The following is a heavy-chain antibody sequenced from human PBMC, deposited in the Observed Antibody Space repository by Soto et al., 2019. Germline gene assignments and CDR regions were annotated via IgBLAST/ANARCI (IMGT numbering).Heavy chain of an antibody. CDR1: GFSFSKYG. J-gene: IGHJ4*02. V-gene: IGHV3-33*03. D-gene: IGHD4-17*01. CDR2: IWYDGSTK. Sequence: QVQLVESGGGVVQPGRSLRLSCAASGFSFSKYGMHWVRQAPGKGLEWVAVIWYDGSTKYYGDSVKGRFSISRDNSQKMVYLQMNSLRVEDTAVYYCATESSTTVTHYWGQGTLVTVSS. CDR3: ATESSTTVTHY.